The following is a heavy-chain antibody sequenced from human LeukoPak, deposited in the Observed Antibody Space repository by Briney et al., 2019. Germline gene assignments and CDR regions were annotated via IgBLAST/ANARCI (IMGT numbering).Heavy chain of an antibody. J-gene: IGHJ6*03. CDR2: INHSGST. V-gene: IGHV4-34*01. Sequence: SETLSLTCAVYGGSFSGYYWSWIRQPPGKGLEWIGEINHSGSTNYNPSLKSRVTISVDTSKNQFSLKLSSVTAADTAVYYCARRRGAAAGKYYYYYYYMDVWGKGTTVTISS. D-gene: IGHD6-13*01. CDR3: ARRRGAAAGKYYYYYYYMDV. CDR1: GGSFSGYY.